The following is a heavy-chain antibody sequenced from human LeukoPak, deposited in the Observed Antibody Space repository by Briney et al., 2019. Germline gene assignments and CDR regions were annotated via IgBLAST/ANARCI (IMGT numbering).Heavy chain of an antibody. D-gene: IGHD1-26*01. CDR1: GGSISSYY. V-gene: IGHV4-59*01. CDR2: IYYSGST. Sequence: SETLSLTCTVSGGSISSYYWSWIRQPPGKGLEWIGYIYYSGSTNYNPSLKSRVTISVDTSKNQFSLKLSSVTAADTAVYYCARVSGSKFSFDYWGQGTLVTVSS. CDR3: ARVSGSKFSFDY. J-gene: IGHJ4*02.